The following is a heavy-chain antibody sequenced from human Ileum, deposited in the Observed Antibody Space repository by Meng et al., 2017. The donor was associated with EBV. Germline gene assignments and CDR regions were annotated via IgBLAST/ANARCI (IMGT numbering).Heavy chain of an antibody. CDR3: VRANLGSADY. J-gene: IGHJ4*02. V-gene: IGHV1-2*06. CDR1: GYTFTGYY. D-gene: IGHD7-27*01. CDR2: ITPSSGGT. Sequence: QVQLVQSGSALKKPGXSGKVSCKASGYTFTGYYMHWLRQAPGQGLEWVGRITPSSGGTTYAQKFQGRVTMTRDTSISTAYMELSSLRSDDAAIYYCVRANLGSADYWGQGTLVTVSS.